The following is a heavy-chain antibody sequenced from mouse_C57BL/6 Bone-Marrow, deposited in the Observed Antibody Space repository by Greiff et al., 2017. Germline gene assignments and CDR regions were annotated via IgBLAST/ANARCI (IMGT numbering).Heavy chain of an antibody. J-gene: IGHJ1*03. V-gene: IGHV1-18*01. CDR2: INPNNGGT. D-gene: IGHD1-1*01. CDR1: GYTFTDYN. Sequence: EVQLVESGPELVKPGASVKIPCKASGYTFTDYNMDWVKQSHGKSLEWIGDINPNNGGTIYNQKFKGKATLTVDKSSSTAYMELRSLTSEDTAVYYCARGITTVVSGYFDVWGTGTTVTVSS. CDR3: ARGITTVVSGYFDV.